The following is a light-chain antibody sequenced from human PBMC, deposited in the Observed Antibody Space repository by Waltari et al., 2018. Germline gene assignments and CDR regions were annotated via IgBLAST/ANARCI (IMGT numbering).Light chain of an antibody. Sequence: IVLTQSPATLSLSPGERATLSCRASQAVSTYLAWFQRKPGQAPRLLIYDASNRAPGIPARVSGSGSGTDFSLTISSLEPEDFAVYYCLQRSLWPWTFGQGTKVAVK. J-gene: IGKJ1*01. CDR2: DAS. CDR3: LQRSLWPWT. CDR1: QAVSTY. V-gene: IGKV3-11*01.